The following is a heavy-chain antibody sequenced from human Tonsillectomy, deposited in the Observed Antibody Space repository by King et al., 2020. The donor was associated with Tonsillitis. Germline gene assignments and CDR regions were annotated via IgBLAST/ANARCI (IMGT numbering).Heavy chain of an antibody. Sequence: VQLVESGGGVVQPGGSLRLSCAASGFTLSSSGMHWVRQAPGKGLEWVAFISYDGSNKDYGDSVKGLFTIYRETFKNTLYLQMNSLRVEDTGVYYCAKDQEGSGWYFSDMYSYYGMDVWGQGTTVTVSS. J-gene: IGHJ6*02. D-gene: IGHD6-19*01. CDR1: GFTLSSSG. V-gene: IGHV3-30*02. CDR3: AKDQEGSGWYFSDMYSYYGMDV. CDR2: ISYDGSNK.